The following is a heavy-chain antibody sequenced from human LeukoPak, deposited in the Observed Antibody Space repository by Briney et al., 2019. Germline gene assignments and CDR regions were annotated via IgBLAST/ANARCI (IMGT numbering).Heavy chain of an antibody. CDR3: AREYRHQPD. V-gene: IGHV1-8*01. Sequence: ASVKVSCKASGYTFINYDINWVRQAAGQGLEWMGWMNPNSGNTGYAQKFQGRFTMTWDTSITTAYMELSSLRSEDTAVYYCAREYRHQPDWGQGTLVTVSS. D-gene: IGHD5-12*01. CDR1: GYTFINYD. CDR2: MNPNSGNT. J-gene: IGHJ4*02.